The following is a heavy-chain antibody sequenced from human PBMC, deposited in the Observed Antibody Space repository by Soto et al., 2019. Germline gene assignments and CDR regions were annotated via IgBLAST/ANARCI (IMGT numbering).Heavy chain of an antibody. CDR2: ISAYNGNT. J-gene: IGHJ4*02. V-gene: IGHV1-18*01. CDR3: AVVTFGGVIEYYFDY. D-gene: IGHD3-16*02. CDR1: GYTFTNYG. Sequence: QVQLVKSGAEVKKPGASVKVSCKASGYTFTNYGISWVRQAPGQGLEWMGWISAYNGNTNYAQKLQGRVTMTTDTSTSTAYMELRSLRSDDTAVYYCAVVTFGGVIEYYFDYWGQGTLVTVSS.